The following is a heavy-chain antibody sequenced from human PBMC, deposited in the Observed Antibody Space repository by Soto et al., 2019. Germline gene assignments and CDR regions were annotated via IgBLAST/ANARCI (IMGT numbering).Heavy chain of an antibody. CDR2: ISAYNGNT. D-gene: IGHD6-19*01. J-gene: IGHJ4*02. CDR3: ARDRGSSGWYQEDWWDY. Sequence: ASVKVSCKASGYTFTSYGISWVRQAPGQGLEWMGWISAYNGNTNYAQKLQGRVTMTTDTSTSTAYMELRSLRSDDTAVYYCARDRGSSGWYQEDWWDYWGQGTLVTVSS. CDR1: GYTFTSYG. V-gene: IGHV1-18*04.